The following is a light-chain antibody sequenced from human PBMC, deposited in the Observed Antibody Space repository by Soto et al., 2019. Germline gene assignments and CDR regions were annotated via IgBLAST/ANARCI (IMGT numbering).Light chain of an antibody. CDR3: QQYGDSPPMYT. CDR2: GAS. V-gene: IGKV3-20*01. Sequence: EIVVTQSPGTLSLSPGERATLSCRASQSISSTYLAWYQQKRGQAPRLLIYGASSRATGIPDRFSGSGSGTDFTLTINRLEPEDFAVYSCQQYGDSPPMYTFGQGTKLEIK. CDR1: QSISSTY. J-gene: IGKJ2*01.